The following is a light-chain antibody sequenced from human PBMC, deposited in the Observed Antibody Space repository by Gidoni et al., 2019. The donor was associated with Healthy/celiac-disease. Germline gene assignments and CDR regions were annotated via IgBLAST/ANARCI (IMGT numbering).Light chain of an antibody. J-gene: IGKJ1*01. CDR3: QQYGSSPRT. CDR2: GAS. V-gene: IGKV3-20*01. Sequence: DIVLTQSPGTLSLSPGERATLSCRASQSVSSSYLAWYQQKPGQAPSLLIYGASSRATGIPDRFSGSGSGTDFTLTISRLEPEDVAVYYWQQYGSSPRTFGQGTKVEIK. CDR1: QSVSSSY.